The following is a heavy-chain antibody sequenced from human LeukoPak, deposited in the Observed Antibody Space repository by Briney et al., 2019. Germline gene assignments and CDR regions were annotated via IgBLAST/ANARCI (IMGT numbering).Heavy chain of an antibody. CDR3: ARDLTEWSKYCYYGMDV. J-gene: IGHJ6*02. V-gene: IGHV3-30-3*01. CDR2: ISYDGSNK. D-gene: IGHD3-3*01. CDR1: GFTFSSYA. Sequence: TGGSLRLSCAASGFTFSSYAMHWVRQAPGKGLEWVAVISYDGSNKYYANSVKGRFTISRDNSKNTLYLQMNSLRAEDTAVYYCARDLTEWSKYCYYGMDVWGQGTTVTVSS.